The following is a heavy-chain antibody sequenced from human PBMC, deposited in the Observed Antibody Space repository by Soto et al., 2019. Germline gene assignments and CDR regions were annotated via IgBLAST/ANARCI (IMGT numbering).Heavy chain of an antibody. CDR1: GFTFSSYG. V-gene: IGHV3-30*18. Sequence: GGSLRLSCAASGFTFSSYGMHWVRQAPGKGLEWVAVISYDGSNKYYADSVKGRFTISRDNSKNTLYLQMNSLRAEDTAVYYCAKDSGYSSGWKVFDYWGQGTLVTVSS. CDR3: AKDSGYSSGWKVFDY. J-gene: IGHJ4*02. D-gene: IGHD6-19*01. CDR2: ISYDGSNK.